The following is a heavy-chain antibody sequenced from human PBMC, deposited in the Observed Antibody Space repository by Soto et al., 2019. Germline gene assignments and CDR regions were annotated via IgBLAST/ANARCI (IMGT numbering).Heavy chain of an antibody. CDR2: IWYDGSNK. V-gene: IGHV3-33*01. CDR3: ARDGYCSGGSCYSNDYYYMDV. D-gene: IGHD2-15*01. CDR1: GFPFSSYG. J-gene: IGHJ6*03. Sequence: GGSLRLSCAASGFPFSSYGMHLVRQAPGKGLEWVAVIWYDGSNKYYADSVKGRFTISRDNSKNTLYLQMNSLRAEDTAVYYCARDGYCSGGSCYSNDYYYMDVWGKGTTVTVSS.